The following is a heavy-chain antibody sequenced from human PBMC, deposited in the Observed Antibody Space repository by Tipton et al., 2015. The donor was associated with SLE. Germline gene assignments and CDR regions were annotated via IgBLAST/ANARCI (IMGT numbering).Heavy chain of an antibody. CDR1: VASINSSSYY. J-gene: IGHJ4*02. D-gene: IGHD4-17*01. V-gene: IGHV4-39*02. CDR3: AKDYNYDYPDYN. Sequence: GLVKPSETLSLTCTVSVASINSSSYYWAWIRQPPGKGLEWIGDIDHSGVTHYNPSLKSRVTISRDTSGNQFSLNLSSVTASDTAVYYCAKDYNYDYPDYNWGQGTLVIVSS. CDR2: IDHSGVT.